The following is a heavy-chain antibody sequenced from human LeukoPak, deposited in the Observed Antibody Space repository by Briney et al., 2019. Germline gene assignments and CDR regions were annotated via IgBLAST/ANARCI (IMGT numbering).Heavy chain of an antibody. CDR2: IYSGGST. CDR1: GFTVSSNY. CDR3: AREEQWLPHY. Sequence: GGSLRLSCAASGFTVSSNYMSWVRQAPGKGLEWVSVIYSGGSTYYADSVKGRFAISRDNSKNTLYLQMNSLRAEDTGVYCCAREEQWLPHYWGQGTLVTVSS. D-gene: IGHD6-19*01. J-gene: IGHJ4*02. V-gene: IGHV3-53*05.